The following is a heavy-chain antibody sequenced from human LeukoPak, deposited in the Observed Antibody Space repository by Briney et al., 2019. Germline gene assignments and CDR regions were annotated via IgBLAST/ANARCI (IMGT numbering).Heavy chain of an antibody. D-gene: IGHD5-24*01. J-gene: IGHJ4*02. CDR2: IKEDGTET. Sequence: GGSERLLCTAWGFMFRRNGERWVRVARGEGGEWVANIKEDGTETYYVDSVKGRFTISRDNAKNSLYLQMNSLRVEDTAVYYCAKEGRSLQTYWGQGTLVTVSS. CDR3: AKEGRSLQTY. V-gene: IGHV3-7*03. CDR1: GFMFRRNG.